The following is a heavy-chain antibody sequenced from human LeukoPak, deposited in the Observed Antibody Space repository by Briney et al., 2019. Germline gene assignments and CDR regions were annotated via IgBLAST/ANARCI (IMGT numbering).Heavy chain of an antibody. CDR2: IKSNTNGGTT. J-gene: IGHJ4*02. V-gene: IGHV3-15*07. Sequence: GGSLRLSCVGSGFSFSNAWMNWVRQAPGKGLEWVGLIKSNTNGGTTAYAAPVKGRFTISRDDSKNTLYLQMDSLKTEDTGVYYCTTEYWGSNYWGQGTLVTVSS. CDR1: GFSFSNAW. CDR3: TTEYWGSNY. D-gene: IGHD7-27*01.